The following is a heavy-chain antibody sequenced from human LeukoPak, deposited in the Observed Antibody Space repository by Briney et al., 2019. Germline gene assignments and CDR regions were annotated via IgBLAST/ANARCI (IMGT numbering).Heavy chain of an antibody. CDR3: ARDLGYSSGWYTHYFDY. Sequence: GSPRLSCAASGFNFSNYAMNWVRQAPGKGLEWIGYIYYSGSTNYYPSLKSRVTISVDTSKNQFSLKLSSVTAADTAVYYCARDLGYSSGWYTHYFDYWGQGTLVTVSS. J-gene: IGHJ4*02. CDR1: GFNFSNYA. D-gene: IGHD6-19*01. CDR2: IYYSGST. V-gene: IGHV4-59*01.